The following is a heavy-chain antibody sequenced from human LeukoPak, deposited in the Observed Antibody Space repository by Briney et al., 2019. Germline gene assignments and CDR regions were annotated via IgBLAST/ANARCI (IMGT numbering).Heavy chain of an antibody. J-gene: IGHJ4*02. D-gene: IGHD6-19*01. Sequence: SETLSLTCTVSGGSISSGGYYWSWIRQHPGKGLEWIGYIYYNGSTYYNPSLKSRVTISVDTSKNQFSLKLSSVTAADTAVYYCARGRYPQPGIAVAGTLLDWGQGTLVTVSS. V-gene: IGHV4-31*03. CDR3: ARGRYPQPGIAVAGTLLD. CDR1: GGSISSGGYY. CDR2: IYYNGST.